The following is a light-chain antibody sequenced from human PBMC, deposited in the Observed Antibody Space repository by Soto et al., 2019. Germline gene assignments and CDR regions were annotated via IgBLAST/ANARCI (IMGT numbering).Light chain of an antibody. Sequence: DIRMTQSPVSLSAPVGDRVTITCRASQSIGNNLNWYQQKSGEVPKLLIYSASSLQSGVPSRFSGSGSGTEFTLTIRSLKPDDFATYYCQQYNTFWTFGPGTKVDIK. J-gene: IGKJ1*01. CDR2: SAS. V-gene: IGKV1-17*01. CDR1: QSIGNN. CDR3: QQYNTFWT.